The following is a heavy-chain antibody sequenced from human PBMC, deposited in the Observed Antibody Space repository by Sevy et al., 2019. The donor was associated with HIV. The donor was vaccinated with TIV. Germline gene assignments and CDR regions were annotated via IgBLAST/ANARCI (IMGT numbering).Heavy chain of an antibody. Sequence: ASVKVSCKASGYTFTGYYMHWVRPAPGQGLEWMGWINPNSGGTNYAQKFQGWVTMTRDTSISTAYMELSRLRSDDTAVYYCARSIALYAFDIWGQGTMVTVSS. CDR1: GYTFTGYY. D-gene: IGHD3-10*02. J-gene: IGHJ3*02. CDR2: INPNSGGT. CDR3: ARSIALYAFDI. V-gene: IGHV1-2*04.